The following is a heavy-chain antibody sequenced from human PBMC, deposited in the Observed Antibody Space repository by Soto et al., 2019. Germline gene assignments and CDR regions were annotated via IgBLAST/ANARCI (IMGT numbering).Heavy chain of an antibody. D-gene: IGHD3-3*02. J-gene: IGHJ5*02. V-gene: IGHV1-69*06. CDR2: ILPLFGTA. CDR1: GGTFSTYA. CDR3: ARETHHFANNWFDP. Sequence: SVKVSFKASGGTFSTYAISWVRQAPGQGLEWMGGILPLFGTANYAQKFQGRVTITADTSTTTAYMELSSLTSEDTAVYYCARETHHFANNWFDPWGQGTLVTVSS.